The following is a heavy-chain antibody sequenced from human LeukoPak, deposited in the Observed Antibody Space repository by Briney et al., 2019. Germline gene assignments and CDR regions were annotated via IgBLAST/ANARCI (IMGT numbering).Heavy chain of an antibody. CDR1: GYTFTGYY. Sequence: ASVKVSCKASGYTFTGYYMHWVRQAPGQGLEWMGWINPNSGGTNYAQKFQGRVTMTRDTSISTAYMELSRLRSDDTAVYYCAKGTYYYDSSGYYFLFDYWGQGTLVTVSS. CDR2: INPNSGGT. CDR3: AKGTYYYDSSGYYFLFDY. V-gene: IGHV1-2*02. D-gene: IGHD3-22*01. J-gene: IGHJ4*02.